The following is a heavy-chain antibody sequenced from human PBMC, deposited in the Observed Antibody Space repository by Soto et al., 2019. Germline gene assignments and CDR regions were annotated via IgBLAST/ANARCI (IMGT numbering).Heavy chain of an antibody. CDR3: ARNGLREIYSSSWSGNWFDP. CDR1: GGSISSGGYY. J-gene: IGHJ5*02. Sequence: SETLSLTCTVSGGSISSGGYYWSWIRQHPGKGLEWIGYIYYSGSTYYNPSLKSRVTISVDTSKNQFSLKLSSVTAADTAVYYCARNGLREIYSSSWSGNWFDPWGQGTLVTVSS. V-gene: IGHV4-31*03. CDR2: IYYSGST. D-gene: IGHD6-13*01.